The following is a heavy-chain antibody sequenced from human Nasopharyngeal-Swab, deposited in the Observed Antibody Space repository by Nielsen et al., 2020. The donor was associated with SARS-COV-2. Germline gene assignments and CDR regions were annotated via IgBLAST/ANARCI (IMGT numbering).Heavy chain of an antibody. CDR1: GFTFSSYW. CDR3: ARHGGGWNDAFLDY. D-gene: IGHD1-1*01. Sequence: GGSLRLSCAASGFTFSSYWMHWVRQAPGKGLVWVSRINSNGRSAAYADSVMGRFTISRDNAKNTLILQMNSLRVDDSAIYYCARHGGGWNDAFLDYWGQGTLVTVSP. J-gene: IGHJ4*02. V-gene: IGHV3-74*01. CDR2: INSNGRSA.